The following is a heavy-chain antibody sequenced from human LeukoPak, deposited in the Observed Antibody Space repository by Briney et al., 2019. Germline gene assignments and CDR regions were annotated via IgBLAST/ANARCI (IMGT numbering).Heavy chain of an antibody. J-gene: IGHJ2*01. D-gene: IGHD3-16*02. CDR3: ARDPIVSVGDWYFYL. CDR1: GGSISSHY. CDR2: IYYSGSTNYT. Sequence: PSETLSLTCTVSGGSISSHYWSWIRLPPGKGLEWIGYIYYSGSTNYTNYNPSLKSRVTISVDTSKNQFSLKLSSVTAADTAVYYCARDPIVSVGDWYFYLWGRGTLVNVSS. V-gene: IGHV4-59*11.